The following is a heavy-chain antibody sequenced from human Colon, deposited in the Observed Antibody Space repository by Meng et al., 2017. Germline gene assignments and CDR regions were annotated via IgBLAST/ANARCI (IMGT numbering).Heavy chain of an antibody. J-gene: IGHJ4*02. V-gene: IGHV4-4*02. CDR2: SFHTGTT. CDR3: VRGRQTYGSGYLYSFDD. Sequence: VQLQGSGPGLVKPWGTLYVPGAVSGGSISSNDWWTWVRQPPGKGLEWIGESFHTGTTNYKPSLRGRVTISVDKSNNQFSLRLSSVTAADTAVYFCVRGRQTYGSGYLYSFDDWGQGALVTVSS. CDR1: GGSISSNDW. D-gene: IGHD6-25*01.